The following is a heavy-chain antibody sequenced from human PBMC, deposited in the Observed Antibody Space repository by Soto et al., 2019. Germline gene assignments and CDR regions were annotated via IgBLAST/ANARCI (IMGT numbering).Heavy chain of an antibody. CDR3: ARYCSSTSCFPLDY. J-gene: IGHJ4*02. CDR2: IYYSGST. V-gene: IGHV4-61*01. D-gene: IGHD2-2*01. Sequence: SETLSLTCTVSGGSVSSVSYYWSWIRQPPGKGLEWIGYIYYSGSTNYNPSLKSRVTISVDTSKNQFSLKLSSVTAADTAVYYCARYCSSTSCFPLDYWGQGTLVTDSS. CDR1: GGSVSSVSYY.